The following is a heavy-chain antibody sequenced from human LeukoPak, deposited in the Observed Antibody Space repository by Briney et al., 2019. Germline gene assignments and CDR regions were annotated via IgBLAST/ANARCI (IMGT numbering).Heavy chain of an antibody. V-gene: IGHV1-18*01. Sequence: ASVKVSCKASGGTFSSYAISWVRQAPGQGLEWMGWISAYNGNTNYAQKLQGRVTMTTDTSTSTAYMELRSLRSDDTAVYYCARDRPFDYVWGSYRYLPDAFDIWGQGTMVTVSS. CDR1: GGTFSSYA. CDR2: ISAYNGNT. J-gene: IGHJ3*02. CDR3: ARDRPFDYVWGSYRYLPDAFDI. D-gene: IGHD3-16*02.